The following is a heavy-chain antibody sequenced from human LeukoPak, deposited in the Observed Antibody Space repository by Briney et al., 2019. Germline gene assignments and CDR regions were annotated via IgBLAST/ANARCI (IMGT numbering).Heavy chain of an antibody. CDR2: IYYSGST. CDR3: ARWREKAALDY. CDR1: GGSISSYY. D-gene: IGHD3-3*01. J-gene: IGHJ4*02. V-gene: IGHV4-59*01. Sequence: SETLSLTCTVSGGSISSYYWSWIRQPPGKGLEWIGYIYYSGSTNYNPSLKSRVTISVDTSKNQFSLKLSSVTAADTAVYYCARWREKAALDYWGQGTLVTVSS.